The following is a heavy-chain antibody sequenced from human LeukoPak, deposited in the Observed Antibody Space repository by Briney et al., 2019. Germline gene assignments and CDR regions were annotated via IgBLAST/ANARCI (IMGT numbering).Heavy chain of an antibody. CDR3: ARFRAAAGNNWFDP. Sequence: SETLSLTCAVYGGSFSGYYWSWIRQPPGKGLEWIGEINHSGSTNYNPSLKSRVTISVDTSKNQFSLKLSSVTAADTAVYYCARFRAAAGNNWFDPWGQGTLVTVSS. V-gene: IGHV4-34*01. D-gene: IGHD6-13*01. CDR2: INHSGST. J-gene: IGHJ5*02. CDR1: GGSFSGYY.